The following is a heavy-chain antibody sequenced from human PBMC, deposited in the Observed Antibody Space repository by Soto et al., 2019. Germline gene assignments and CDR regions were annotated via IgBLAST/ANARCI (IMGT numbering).Heavy chain of an antibody. D-gene: IGHD3-22*01. J-gene: IGHJ4*02. Sequence: PGGSLRLSCAASGFTFSSYWMHWVRQAPGKGLVWVSRINSDGSSTSYADSVKGRFTISRDNAKNTQYLQRNSLRAEDTAVYYCARDPTYYYDSSGYGPFDYWGQGTLVTVSS. CDR2: INSDGSST. CDR3: ARDPTYYYDSSGYGPFDY. V-gene: IGHV3-74*01. CDR1: GFTFSSYW.